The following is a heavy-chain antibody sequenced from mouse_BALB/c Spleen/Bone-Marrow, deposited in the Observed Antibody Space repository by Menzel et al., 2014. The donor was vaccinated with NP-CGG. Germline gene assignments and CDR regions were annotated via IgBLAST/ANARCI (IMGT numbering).Heavy chain of an antibody. V-gene: IGHV7-3*02. CDR3: ARDENVGIYWYIDV. J-gene: IGHJ1*01. CDR1: GFTFTDYY. Sequence: EVQLVESGGGSVQPGGSLRLSCATSGFTFTDYYMSWVRQPPGKALEWLGFIRNKAKGYTTDYSASVKGRFTISRDNSQRILYLQMNTLRAEDSATYYCARDENVGIYWYIDVWGAGTTVIVSS. CDR2: IRNKAKGYTT.